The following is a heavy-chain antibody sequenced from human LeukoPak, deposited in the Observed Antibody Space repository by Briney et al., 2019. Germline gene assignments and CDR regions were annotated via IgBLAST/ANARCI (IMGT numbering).Heavy chain of an antibody. Sequence: PSETLSLTCTVSDDSITMYYWTWIRQPPGKRLEWIGYIYDSGSTNYNPSLKSRVTISIDTSKNQFSLKLSSVTAADTAVYYCAREAYCGGDCYSGFDYWGQGTLVTVSS. V-gene: IGHV4-59*01. CDR2: IYDSGST. CDR3: AREAYCGGDCYSGFDY. D-gene: IGHD2-21*02. CDR1: DDSITMYY. J-gene: IGHJ4*02.